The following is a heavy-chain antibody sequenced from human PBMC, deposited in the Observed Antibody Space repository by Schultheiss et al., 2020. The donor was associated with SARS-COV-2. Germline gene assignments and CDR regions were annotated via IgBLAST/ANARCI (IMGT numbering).Heavy chain of an antibody. J-gene: IGHJ3*02. D-gene: IGHD4-11*01. CDR3: ARALHYRAGERDYTYQSDAFDI. CDR2: IKQDGSEK. CDR1: GFTVSSNY. Sequence: GGSLRLSCAASGFTVSSNYMSWVRQAPGKGLEWVANIKQDGSEKYYVDSVKGRFTISRDNSKNTLYLQMNSLRAEDTAVYYCARALHYRAGERDYTYQSDAFDIWGQGTMVTVSS. V-gene: IGHV3-7*01.